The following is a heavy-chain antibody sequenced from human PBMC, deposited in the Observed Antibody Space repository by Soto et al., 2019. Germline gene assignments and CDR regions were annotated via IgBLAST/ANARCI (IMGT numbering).Heavy chain of an antibody. CDR1: GFTFSNAW. V-gene: IGHV3-15*07. CDR3: TTGGVLRYFDGLLTQGWFDP. CDR2: IKSKTDGGTT. Sequence: EVQLVESGGGLVKPGGSLRLSCAASGFTFSNAWMNWVRQAPGKGLEWVGRIKSKTDGGTTDYAAPVKGRFTISRDDSKNTLYLQMTSLKTEDTAVYYCTTGGVLRYFDGLLTQGWFDPWGQGTLVTVSS. J-gene: IGHJ5*02. D-gene: IGHD3-9*01.